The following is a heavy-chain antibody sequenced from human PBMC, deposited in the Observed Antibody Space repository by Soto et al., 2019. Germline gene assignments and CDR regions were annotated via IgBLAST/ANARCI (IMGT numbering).Heavy chain of an antibody. J-gene: IGHJ6*02. CDR2: INPNSGGT. V-gene: IGHV1-2*04. Sequence: ASGKVACQASGYPFTGYYMHWVRQAPGQGPEWMGWINPNSGGTNYAQKVQGWVTMTRDTSISTAYRELRRLRSDDKAVYYCARSRITIFGVVTPYYYCGMDVWGQGTTVTVSS. CDR3: ARSRITIFGVVTPYYYCGMDV. CDR1: GYPFTGYY. D-gene: IGHD3-3*01.